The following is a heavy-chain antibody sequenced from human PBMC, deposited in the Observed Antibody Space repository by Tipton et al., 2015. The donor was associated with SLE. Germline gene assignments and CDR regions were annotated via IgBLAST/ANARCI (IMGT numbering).Heavy chain of an antibody. CDR3: ARGGECTNGVCYLNYFDP. CDR2: IYHSGST. CDR1: GGSISSINW. Sequence: TLSLTCAVSGGSISSINWWSWVRQPPGKGLEWIGEIYHSGSTNYNPSLKSRVTISVDKSKNQFSLRLRSVTAADTAVYYCARGGECTNGVCYLNYFDPWGQGTLVTVSS. V-gene: IGHV4-4*02. D-gene: IGHD2-8*01. J-gene: IGHJ5*02.